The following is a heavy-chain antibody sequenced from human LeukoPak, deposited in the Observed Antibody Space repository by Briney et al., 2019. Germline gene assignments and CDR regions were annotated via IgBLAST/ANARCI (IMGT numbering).Heavy chain of an antibody. CDR2: IYTSGGT. D-gene: IGHD6-13*01. Sequence: SETLSLTCTVSGGSISSYYWSWIRLAAGKGLDWIGRIYTSGGTNYNPSLKSRVTMSVDTSKNQFSLNLSSVTPADTAVYYCARGIYSSSWYWLDPWGQGILVTVSS. J-gene: IGHJ5*02. CDR1: GGSISSYY. V-gene: IGHV4-4*07. CDR3: ARGIYSSSWYWLDP.